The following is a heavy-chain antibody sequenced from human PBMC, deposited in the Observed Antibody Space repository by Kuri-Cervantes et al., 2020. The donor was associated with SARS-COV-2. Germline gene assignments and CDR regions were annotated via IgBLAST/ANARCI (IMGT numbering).Heavy chain of an antibody. CDR1: GDSISSGSYY. V-gene: IGHV4-39*01. CDR3: ARHRVHVYFDY. D-gene: IGHD1-1*01. Sequence: SETLSLTCTVSGDSISSGSYYWGWIRQPPGKGLEWIGSIYYSGGTYYNPSLKSRVTISVDTSKNQFSLKLSSVTAADTAVYCCARHRVHVYFDYWGQGTLVTVSS. CDR2: IYYSGGT. J-gene: IGHJ4*02.